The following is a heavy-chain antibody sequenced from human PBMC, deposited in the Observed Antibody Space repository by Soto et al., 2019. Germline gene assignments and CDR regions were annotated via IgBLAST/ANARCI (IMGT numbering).Heavy chain of an antibody. Sequence: QVQLVESGGGVVQPGGSLRLSCAASGFTFSGYGMHWVRQSPGEGLEWVAILANDGSYQYYAESVKSRFTISRDNSKNTLYLQMDSLRPEDTAVYYCARSIGGSSYYPPDYWGQGTLVTVSS. V-gene: IGHV3-30*03. D-gene: IGHD2-15*01. CDR3: ARSIGGSSYYPPDY. CDR1: GFTFSGYG. J-gene: IGHJ4*02. CDR2: LANDGSYQ.